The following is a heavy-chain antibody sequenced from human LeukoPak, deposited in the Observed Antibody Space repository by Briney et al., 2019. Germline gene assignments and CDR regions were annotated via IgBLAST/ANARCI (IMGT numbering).Heavy chain of an antibody. CDR1: GFTFSSYA. D-gene: IGHD6-13*01. CDR2: ISGSGGST. Sequence: GESLRLSCAASGFTFSSYAMSWVRQAPGKGLEWVSAISGSGGSTYYADSVKGRFTLSRDNSKNTLYLQMNSLRAEDTAVYYCAKDPSPIYSSSWTHFDYWGQGTLVTVSS. J-gene: IGHJ4*02. CDR3: AKDPSPIYSSSWTHFDY. V-gene: IGHV3-23*01.